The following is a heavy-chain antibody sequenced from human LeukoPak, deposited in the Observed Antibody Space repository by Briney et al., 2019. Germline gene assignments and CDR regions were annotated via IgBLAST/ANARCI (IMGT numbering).Heavy chain of an antibody. V-gene: IGHV3-30*18. CDR1: GFTFSIYG. J-gene: IGHJ4*02. CDR2: ISYDGSNK. CDR3: AKKYCGGDCYLDGFDY. Sequence: GGSLRLSCAASGFTFSIYGMHWVRQAPGKGLEWVAVISYDGSNKYYADSVKGRFTISRDNSKNTLYLQMNSLRAEDTAVYYCAKKYCGGDCYLDGFDYWGQGTLVTVSS. D-gene: IGHD2-21*02.